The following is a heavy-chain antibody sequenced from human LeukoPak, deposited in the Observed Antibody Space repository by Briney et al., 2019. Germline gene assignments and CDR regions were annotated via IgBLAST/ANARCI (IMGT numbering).Heavy chain of an antibody. V-gene: IGHV3-7*03. CDR2: IKQDGSKK. CDR3: ARDSWGYSEY. J-gene: IGHJ4*02. CDR1: GFPFSSYW. Sequence: AGESLRLSCVASGFPFSSYWMTWVRQAPGKGLEWVANIKQDGSKKSYVDSVKGRFTISRDNAQNSLFLQINSLRAEDTAVYYCARDSWGYSEYGGQGTLVTVSS. D-gene: IGHD6-13*01.